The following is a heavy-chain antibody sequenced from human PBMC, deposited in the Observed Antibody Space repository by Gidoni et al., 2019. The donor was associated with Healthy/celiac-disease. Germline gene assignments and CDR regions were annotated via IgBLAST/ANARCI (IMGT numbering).Heavy chain of an antibody. Sequence: EVQLVESGGGLVQPGGSLRLYCAAPGFTFSSYWMSWGRQAPGKGLEWVANIKQDGSEKYYVDSVKGRFTISRDNAKNSLYLQMNSLRAEDTAVYYCAREKYYADYWGQGTLVTVSS. CDR2: IKQDGSEK. CDR3: AREKYYADY. J-gene: IGHJ4*02. V-gene: IGHV3-7*01. D-gene: IGHD3-3*01. CDR1: GFTFSSYW.